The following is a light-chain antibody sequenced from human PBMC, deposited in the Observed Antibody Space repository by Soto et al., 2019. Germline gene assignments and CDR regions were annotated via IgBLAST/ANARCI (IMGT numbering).Light chain of an antibody. CDR1: QSVSSTL. J-gene: IGKJ1*01. Sequence: ELVLTQSPVALSLSSGERATLSCRASQSVSSTLLTWYQQKPGQAPRLLIYGVSSRATGIPDRFIGSGSGTDCTLTSSRVEPEDFAVYFCQHYGYSSWTFGQGSRVEIK. CDR2: GVS. CDR3: QHYGYSSWT. V-gene: IGKV3-20*01.